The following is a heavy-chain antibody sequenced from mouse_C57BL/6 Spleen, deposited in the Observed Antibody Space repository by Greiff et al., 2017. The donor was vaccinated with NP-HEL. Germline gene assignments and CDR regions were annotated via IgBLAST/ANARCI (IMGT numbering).Heavy chain of an antibody. CDR2: IYPGDGDT. Sequence: QVQLKESGPELVKPGASVKISCKASGYAFSSSWMNWVKQRPGKGLEWIGRIYPGDGDTNYNGKFKGKATLTADKSSSTAYMQLSSLTSEDSAVYFCASEHYAMDYWGQGTSVTVSS. V-gene: IGHV1-82*01. CDR3: ASEHYAMDY. CDR1: GYAFSSSW. J-gene: IGHJ4*01.